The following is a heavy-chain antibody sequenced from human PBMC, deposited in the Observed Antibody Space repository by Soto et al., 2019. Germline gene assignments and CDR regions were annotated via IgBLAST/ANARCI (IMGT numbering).Heavy chain of an antibody. CDR2: ISSNGGST. J-gene: IGHJ3*02. CDR3: ARVFGEVAFDI. CDR1: GFTFSSYA. Sequence: GGSLRLSCAASGFTFSSYAMHWVRQAPGKGLEYVSAISSNGGSTYYANSVKGRFTISRDNSKNTLYLQMGSLRAEDMAVYYCARVFGEVAFDIWGQGTMVTVSS. V-gene: IGHV3-64*01. D-gene: IGHD3-10*01.